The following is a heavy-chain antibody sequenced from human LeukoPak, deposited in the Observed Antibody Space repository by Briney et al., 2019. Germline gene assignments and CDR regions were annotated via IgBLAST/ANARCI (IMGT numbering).Heavy chain of an antibody. Sequence: PGSSQTLSCPASGFTLRNYAMHWVRQAPAKGLAGVAVISYNGNKKYYADSVKGRFTISRDNSKNTLFLQMNSLRAEDTAVYYCARDRGEQWLVQSHDAFDIWGQGTMVTVSS. D-gene: IGHD6-19*01. J-gene: IGHJ3*02. V-gene: IGHV3-30-3*01. CDR3: ARDRGEQWLVQSHDAFDI. CDR1: GFTLRNYA. CDR2: ISYNGNKK.